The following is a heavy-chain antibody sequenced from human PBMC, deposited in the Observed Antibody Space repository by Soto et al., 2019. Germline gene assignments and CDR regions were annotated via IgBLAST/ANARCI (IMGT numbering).Heavy chain of an antibody. CDR3: VRGDGGYFVH. Sequence: QVQLVQSGVEVKKPGASVKVSCNTMGYTFTNYGLSWVRQAPGEGLEWLGWISAYNGHTKYAQKVQDRVTLTTDTSASTAYLELRSLRSDDTAVYYCVRGDGGYFVHWGQGTLVLVSS. D-gene: IGHD3-16*01. V-gene: IGHV1-18*01. CDR1: GYTFTNYG. CDR2: ISAYNGHT. J-gene: IGHJ4*02.